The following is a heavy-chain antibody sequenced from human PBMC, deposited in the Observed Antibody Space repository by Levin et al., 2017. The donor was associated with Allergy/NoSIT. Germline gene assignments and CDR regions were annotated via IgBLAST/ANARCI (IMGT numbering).Heavy chain of an antibody. CDR1: GFIFSDYW. CDR2: IKEDETEK. CDR3: ARHFYEDY. D-gene: IGHD2/OR15-2a*01. J-gene: IGHJ4*02. Sequence: PGGSLRLSCAASGFIFSDYWMTWVRQAPGKGLEWVANIKEDETEKYYLGSVRGRFTISRDNTKNSLYLQMNSLRAEDTAVYFCARHFYEDYWGQGTLVTVSS. V-gene: IGHV3-7*01.